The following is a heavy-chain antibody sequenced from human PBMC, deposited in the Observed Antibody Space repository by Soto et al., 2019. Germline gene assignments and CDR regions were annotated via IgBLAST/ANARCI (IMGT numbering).Heavy chain of an antibody. CDR2: IFPNVGTA. V-gene: IGHV1-69*01. J-gene: IGHJ4*02. D-gene: IGHD6-19*01. CDR1: GGSFSTNE. Sequence: QVHLEQSGAEVKKAGTSVKVSCKAFGGSFSTNEIDWVRQAPGQGLEWMGRIFPNVGTADYAQKFEGRLTIIAADSTATVFMDLSRLTSADTAVYFCARARYSSRWGTFDSWGQGTQVAVSS. CDR3: ARARYSSRWGTFDS.